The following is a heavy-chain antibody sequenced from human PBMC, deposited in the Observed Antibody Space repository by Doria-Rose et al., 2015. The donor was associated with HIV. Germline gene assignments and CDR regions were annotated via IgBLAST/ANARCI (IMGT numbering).Heavy chain of an antibody. CDR1: GVSLSSPGMG. Sequence: SGPVLVKPTETLTLTCTVSGVSLSSPGMGVSWIRQPPGKALEWLATIFSDDERSYKTSLKSSLTSSRGTSKSQVVLTMTDMDPVDTATYYCARIKSSRWYHKYYFDFWGQGTLVIVSA. J-gene: IGHJ4*02. V-gene: IGHV2-26*01. D-gene: IGHD6-13*01. CDR3: ARIKSSRWYHKYYFDF. CDR2: IFSDDER.